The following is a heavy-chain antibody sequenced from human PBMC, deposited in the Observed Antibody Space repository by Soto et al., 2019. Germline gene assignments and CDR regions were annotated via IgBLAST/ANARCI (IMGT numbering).Heavy chain of an antibody. V-gene: IGHV1-3*01. J-gene: IGHJ4*02. CDR1: GYTFTKYA. CDR2: IDANNGRT. Sequence: QVQLVQSGAEVKMPGASVKVSCKASGYTFTKYAIHWVRQAPGQRPEWMGWIDANNGRTKYSGKFQGRFTIASDASANTAYMELSSLRSEDTAVYNCARGRWTQTTGDYYLDYWGQGTLVTVSS. D-gene: IGHD1-1*01. CDR3: ARGRWTQTTGDYYLDY.